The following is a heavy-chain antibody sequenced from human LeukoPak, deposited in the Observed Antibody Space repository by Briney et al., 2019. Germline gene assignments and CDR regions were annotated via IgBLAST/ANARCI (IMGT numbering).Heavy chain of an antibody. CDR1: GGSISSSSYY. J-gene: IGHJ3*02. V-gene: IGHV4-39*01. Sequence: KTSETLSLTCTVSGGSISSSSYYWGWIRQPPGKGLEWIGSIYYSGSTYYNPSLKSRVTISVDTSKNQFSLKLSSVTAADTAVYYCSNIVVVFDAFDIWGQGAMVTVSS. CDR3: SNIVVVFDAFDI. D-gene: IGHD2-21*01. CDR2: IYYSGST.